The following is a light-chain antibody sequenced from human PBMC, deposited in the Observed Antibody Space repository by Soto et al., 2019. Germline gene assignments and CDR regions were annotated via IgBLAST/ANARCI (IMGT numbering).Light chain of an antibody. Sequence: DIVMTQSPDSLAVSLGERATINCRSSQSVLYSTNNKNYLAWYQQKPGQPPKLLIYWASTRESGVPDRFSASGSGTDFTLTISSLQAEDVAVYYCQQYLNPPHNVGQGTKVEIK. CDR2: WAS. V-gene: IGKV4-1*01. CDR3: QQYLNPPHN. J-gene: IGKJ1*01. CDR1: QSVLYSTNNKNY.